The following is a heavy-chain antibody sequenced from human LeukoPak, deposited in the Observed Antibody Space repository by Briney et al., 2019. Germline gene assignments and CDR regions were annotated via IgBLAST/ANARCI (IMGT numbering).Heavy chain of an antibody. CDR3: ARRWLQRPYAFDI. D-gene: IGHD5-24*01. V-gene: IGHV1-69*13. CDR2: IIPIFGTA. J-gene: IGHJ3*02. Sequence: SVKVSCKASGYTFTSYYMHWVRQAPGQGLEWMGGIIPIFGTANYAQKFQGRVTITADESTSTAYMELSSLRSEDTAVYYCARRWLQRPYAFDIWGQGTMVTVSS. CDR1: GYTFTSYY.